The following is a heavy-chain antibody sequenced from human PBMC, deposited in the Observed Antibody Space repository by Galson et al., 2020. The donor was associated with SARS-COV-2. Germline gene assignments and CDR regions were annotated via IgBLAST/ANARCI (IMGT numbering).Heavy chain of an antibody. V-gene: IGHV4-30-4*01. CDR3: VRARRTLRYYDFLLWAPNWFDS. D-gene: IGHD3-3*01. Sequence: SETLSLTCSVSGGSITSPDYYYSWIRQSPGKGLEWIGYIYYSGNTNYNPSLKSRLAISLHTSKNQVSLKLSFVTAADTAVYYCVRARRTLRYYDFLLWAPNWFDSWGQGTLVTVSS. CDR1: GGSITSPDYY. CDR2: IYYSGNT. J-gene: IGHJ5*01.